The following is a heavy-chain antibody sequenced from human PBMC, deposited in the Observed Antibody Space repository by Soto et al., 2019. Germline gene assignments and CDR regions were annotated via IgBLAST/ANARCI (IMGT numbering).Heavy chain of an antibody. CDR3: GRGRSGQLLVFY. V-gene: IGHV1-2*02. Sequence: ASVKVSCKASGYTFTGHYIHWVRQAPGQGPEWMGEIGPASGDTRYAQKFQGRVTMTRDTSITTVYMELKNLSPDDTAVYYCGRGRSGQLLVFYWGQGTPVTVSS. CDR1: GYTFTGHY. J-gene: IGHJ4*02. D-gene: IGHD3-10*01. CDR2: IGPASGDT.